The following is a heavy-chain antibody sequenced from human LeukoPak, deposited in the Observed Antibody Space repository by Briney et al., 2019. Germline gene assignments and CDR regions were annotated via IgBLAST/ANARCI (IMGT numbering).Heavy chain of an antibody. CDR2: INHSGST. CDR1: GGSFSGYY. CDR3: ARVRTGLYDSSGYFDY. J-gene: IGHJ4*02. Sequence: PSETLSLTCAVYGGSFSGYYWSWIRQPPGKGLEWIGEINHSGSTNYNPSLKSRVTISVDTSKNQFSLKLGSVTLTDTAVYYCARVRTGLYDSSGYFDYWGQGTLVTVSS. D-gene: IGHD3-22*01. V-gene: IGHV4-34*01.